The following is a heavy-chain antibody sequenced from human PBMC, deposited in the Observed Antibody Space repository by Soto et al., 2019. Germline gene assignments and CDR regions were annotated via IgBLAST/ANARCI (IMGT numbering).Heavy chain of an antibody. CDR2: FDPEDGET. CDR1: GYTLTELS. V-gene: IGHV1-24*01. Sequence: ASVKVSCKVSGYTLTELSMHWVRQAPGKGLEWMGGFDPEDGETIYAQKFQGRVTMTEDTSTDTAYMELSSLRSEDTAVYYCATSGPYGDSGGRAFHIWGQGTMVTVS. J-gene: IGHJ3*02. CDR3: ATSGPYGDSGGRAFHI. D-gene: IGHD4-17*01.